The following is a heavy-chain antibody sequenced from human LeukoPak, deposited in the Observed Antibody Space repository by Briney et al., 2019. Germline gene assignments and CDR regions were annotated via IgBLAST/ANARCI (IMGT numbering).Heavy chain of an antibody. D-gene: IGHD3-10*01. Sequence: GGSLRLSCAVSGFTFSSYSMNWVRQAPGKGLEWVSALSDSGGSTFYADSVKGRFTISRDNSKNTLYLQINRLRAEDTAVYYCAKGGAVSSKSITMIRGTRRYYYYMDVWGKGTTVTISS. J-gene: IGHJ6*03. CDR1: GFTFSSYS. V-gene: IGHV3-23*01. CDR2: LSDSGGST. CDR3: AKGGAVSSKSITMIRGTRRYYYYMDV.